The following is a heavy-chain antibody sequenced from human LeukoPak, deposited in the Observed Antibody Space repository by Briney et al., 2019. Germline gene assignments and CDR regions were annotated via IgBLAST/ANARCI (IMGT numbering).Heavy chain of an antibody. V-gene: IGHV1-18*01. CDR3: ARDYDSSGYCDY. CDR1: GYTFTSYG. CDR2: ISVQNGNT. D-gene: IGHD3-22*01. Sequence: ASVNVSCKASGYTFTSYGISWVRQAPGQGLEWMGWISVQNGNTNYAQKLQGRVTMTTDTSTSTAYMELRSLRSDDTAVYYCARDYDSSGYCDYWGQGTLVTVSS. J-gene: IGHJ4*02.